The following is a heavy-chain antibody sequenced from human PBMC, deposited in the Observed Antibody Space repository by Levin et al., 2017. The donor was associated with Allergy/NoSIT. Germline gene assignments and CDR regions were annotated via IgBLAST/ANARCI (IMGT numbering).Heavy chain of an antibody. CDR3: AKDSGHNIPLN. Sequence: GESLKISCAASGFTFSSYGMHWVRQAPGKGLEWVAVVSYDGSNKYYADSVKGRFTISRDNSKNTLFLQMNSLRAEDMAVYYCAKDSGHNIPLNWGQGTLVTVSS. V-gene: IGHV3-30*18. D-gene: IGHD3-10*01. CDR1: GFTFSSYG. CDR2: VSYDGSNK. J-gene: IGHJ4*02.